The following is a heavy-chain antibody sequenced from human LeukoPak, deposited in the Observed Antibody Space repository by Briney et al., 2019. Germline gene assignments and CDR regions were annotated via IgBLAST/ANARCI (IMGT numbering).Heavy chain of an antibody. J-gene: IGHJ4*02. V-gene: IGHV5-51*01. D-gene: IGHD6-6*01. Sequence: GESLKISCKGSGYSFTTYWIGWVRQVPGKGLEWMGIIYPDDSDTRYSPSFQGQVTISADKSINTAYLQWSSLKASDTAMYYCARPVSSFDFFEFWGQGTLVTVSS. CDR3: ARPVSSFDFFEF. CDR2: IYPDDSDT. CDR1: GYSFTTYW.